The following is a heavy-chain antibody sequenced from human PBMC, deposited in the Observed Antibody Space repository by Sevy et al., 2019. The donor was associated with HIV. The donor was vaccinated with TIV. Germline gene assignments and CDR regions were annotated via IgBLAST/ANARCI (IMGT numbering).Heavy chain of an antibody. J-gene: IGHJ3*02. V-gene: IGHV5-51*01. D-gene: IGHD6-19*01. CDR1: GYRFTSYW. CDR3: ARAVTVDDAFDM. Sequence: GESLKISCKSSGYRFTSYWIGWVRQMPGKMLECMGIIYPGDSDTRYSPSFQGQVTISADKSISTAYLQWSSLKASDTAMYYCARAVTVDDAFDMWGQGTMVTVSS. CDR2: IYPGDSDT.